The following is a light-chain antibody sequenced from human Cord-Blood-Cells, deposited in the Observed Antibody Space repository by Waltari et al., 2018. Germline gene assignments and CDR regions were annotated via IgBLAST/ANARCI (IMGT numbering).Light chain of an antibody. J-gene: IGKJ1*01. CDR2: DAS. CDR1: QDISNY. V-gene: IGKV1-33*01. CDR3: QQYDNLPWT. Sequence: SPSSLSASVGDRVTITCQASQDISNYLNWYQQKPGKAPKLLIYDASNLETVVPSRFSGSGSGTDFTFTISSLQPEDIATYYCQQYDNLPWTFGQGTKVEIK.